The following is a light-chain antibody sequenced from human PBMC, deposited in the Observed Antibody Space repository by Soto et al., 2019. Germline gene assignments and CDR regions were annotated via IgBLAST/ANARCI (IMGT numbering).Light chain of an antibody. CDR3: QQYGSSPRIT. CDR2: GAS. Sequence: TQSPSTLSASVGDRVTITCRASQSISSSYLAWYQQKPGQAPRLLIYGASSRATGIPDRFSGSGSGTDFTLTISRLEPEDFAVYYCQQYGSSPRITFGQGTRLEIK. J-gene: IGKJ5*01. V-gene: IGKV3-20*01. CDR1: QSISSSY.